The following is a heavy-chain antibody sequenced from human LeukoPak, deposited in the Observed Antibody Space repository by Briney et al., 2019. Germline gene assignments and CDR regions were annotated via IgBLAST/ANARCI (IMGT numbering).Heavy chain of an antibody. Sequence: PGGSLRLSCAASGFSFSRYNMNWVRQAPGKGLEWVSFITSSSSTIYYADSVKGRFTISRDNAKNSLYLQMNSLRAEDTAVYYCARAGCSSTSCYDYWGQGTLVTVSS. J-gene: IGHJ4*02. CDR3: ARAGCSSTSCYDY. CDR2: ITSSSSTI. CDR1: GFSFSRYN. V-gene: IGHV3-48*01. D-gene: IGHD2-2*01.